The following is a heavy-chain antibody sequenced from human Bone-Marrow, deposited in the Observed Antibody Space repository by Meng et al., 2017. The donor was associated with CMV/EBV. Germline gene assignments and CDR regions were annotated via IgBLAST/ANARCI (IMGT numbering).Heavy chain of an antibody. V-gene: IGHV3-13*01. CDR2: IGIAGDT. J-gene: IGHJ4*02. CDR1: GFTFTSHD. Sequence: GGSLRLSCAACGFTFTSHDMHWVRHATRKGLEWVSIIGIAGDTYYLGSVKGLFSSSRENAENTLYLQMNSLRAEDTAVYYCAKDDYWGQGTLVTVSS. CDR3: AKDDY.